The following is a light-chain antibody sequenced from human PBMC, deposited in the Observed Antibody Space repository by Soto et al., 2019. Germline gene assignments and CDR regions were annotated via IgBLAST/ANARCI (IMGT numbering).Light chain of an antibody. CDR2: WAS. CDR3: QQYYSPPPP. V-gene: IGKV4-1*01. CDR1: QSVLYSSNNNNY. J-gene: IGKJ1*01. Sequence: DSWMSQTQDSLAVSLGERATINCKSSQSVLYSSNNNNYLAWYQQTPGQPPKLLIYWASTRESGVPDRFSGSGSGTDFTLTISSLQAEDVAVYYCQQYYSPPPPFGQGT.